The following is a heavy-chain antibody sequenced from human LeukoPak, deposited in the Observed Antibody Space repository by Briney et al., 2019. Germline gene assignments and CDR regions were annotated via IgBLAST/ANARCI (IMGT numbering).Heavy chain of an antibody. CDR3: AREADYDILTLGY. CDR1: GFTFSSYSM. D-gene: IGHD3-9*01. V-gene: IGHV4-4*02. CDR2: IYHSGPT. Sequence: GSLRLSCATSGFTFSSYSMNWVRQPPGKGLEWIGEIYHSGPTSYNPSLKSRVTISVDRSKNQFSLKLSSVTAADTAVYYCAREADYDILTLGYWGQGTLVTVSS. J-gene: IGHJ4*02.